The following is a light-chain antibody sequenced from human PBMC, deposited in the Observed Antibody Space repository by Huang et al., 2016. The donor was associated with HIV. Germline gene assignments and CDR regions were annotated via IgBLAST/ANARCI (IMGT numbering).Light chain of an antibody. CDR1: QSVRDK. CDR2: ATS. Sequence: EIVMTQSPDTLSVSPGERATLSCRASQSVRDKLAWYQQKPGQAPRLLLHATSTRAAGVPARFSGSGSGIEFTLTISSLQSEDCGVYYCQQYESWPPLTFGGGTKVEIK. J-gene: IGKJ4*01. CDR3: QQYESWPPLT. V-gene: IGKV3-15*01.